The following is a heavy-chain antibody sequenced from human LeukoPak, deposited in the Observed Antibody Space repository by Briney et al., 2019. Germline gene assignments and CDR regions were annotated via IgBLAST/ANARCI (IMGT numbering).Heavy chain of an antibody. D-gene: IGHD3-22*01. CDR3: ARGGQSETPYYYDSSGDYYYYMDV. Sequence: ASVKVSCKASGGTFSSFAISWVRQAPGQGLEWMGGIIPIFGTANYAQKFQGRVTITTDESTSTAYMELSSLRSEDTAVYYCARGGQSETPYYYDSSGDYYYYMDVWGKGTTVTVSS. CDR2: IIPIFGTA. V-gene: IGHV1-69*05. CDR1: GGTFSSFA. J-gene: IGHJ6*03.